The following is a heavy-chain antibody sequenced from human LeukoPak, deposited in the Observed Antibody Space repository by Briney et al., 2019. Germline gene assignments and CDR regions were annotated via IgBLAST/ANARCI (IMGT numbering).Heavy chain of an antibody. CDR3: ARGRRPKYYYDRNGRANWFDP. D-gene: IGHD3-22*01. Sequence: PETLSLTCTVSGGSISSSSYYWGWIRHPPGKGLEWIGSIYYSGSTYYNPSLKSRVTISVETSKNQFTLKLRSVTAADTAVYYCARGRRPKYYYDRNGRANWFDPWGQGTLVTVSS. CDR2: IYYSGST. J-gene: IGHJ5*02. V-gene: IGHV4-39*06. CDR1: GGSISSSSYY.